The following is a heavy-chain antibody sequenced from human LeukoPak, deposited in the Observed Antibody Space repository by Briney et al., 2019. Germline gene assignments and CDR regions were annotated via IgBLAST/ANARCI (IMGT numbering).Heavy chain of an antibody. CDR3: AKSGEQLGDY. V-gene: IGHV3-30*18. Sequence: GRSLRLSCAASGFTFSSYGMHWVRQAPGKGLEWVAVISYDGSNKYYADSVKGRFTISRDNSKNTLYLQMNSLRAEDTAVYYCAKSGEQLGDYWGQGTLVTVSS. CDR1: GFTFSSYG. CDR2: ISYDGSNK. D-gene: IGHD6-6*01. J-gene: IGHJ4*02.